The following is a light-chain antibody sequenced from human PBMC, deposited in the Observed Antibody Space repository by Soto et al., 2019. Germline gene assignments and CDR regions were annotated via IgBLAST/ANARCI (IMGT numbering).Light chain of an antibody. CDR3: RLFTSNPIYV. CDR1: HNDIGTYDY. Sequence: QSVLTQPTSVSGSPGQSITISCTGNHNDIGTYDYVSWYQQHPGRAPRLLIHGVTTRPSGISGRFSASKSGLTASLTISGLQPEYEADYYCRLFTSNPIYVFGPGNKVTVL. V-gene: IGLV2-14*03. CDR2: GVT. J-gene: IGLJ1*01.